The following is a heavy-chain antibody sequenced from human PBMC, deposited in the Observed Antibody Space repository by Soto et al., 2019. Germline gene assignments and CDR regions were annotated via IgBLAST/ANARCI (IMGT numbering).Heavy chain of an antibody. CDR3: ERDRVAALAPYDYYMDV. D-gene: IGHD6-13*01. V-gene: IGHV1-69*08. J-gene: IGHJ6*03. CDR2: IIPILGIA. Sequence: QVQLVQSGAEVKKPGSSVKVSCKASGGTFSSYTISWVRQAPGQGLEWMGRIIPILGIANYAQKFQGRVTITADKSTSTAYMELSSLRSEDTDVYYFERDRVAALAPYDYYMDVWGKGTTVTVSS. CDR1: GGTFSSYT.